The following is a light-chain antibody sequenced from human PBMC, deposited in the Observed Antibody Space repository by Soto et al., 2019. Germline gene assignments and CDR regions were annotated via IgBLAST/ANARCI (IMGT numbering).Light chain of an antibody. V-gene: IGKV3-15*01. J-gene: IGKJ1*01. Sequence: EIVMTQSPATVSVSPGERATLSCRASQSISSNLAWYQHIPGRAPRLLIYGASTRATGISARFSGSGSGTDFTLTISSLQSEDSAVYYCQRFGYWPRTFGPGTKVDIK. CDR3: QRFGYWPRT. CDR1: QSISSN. CDR2: GAS.